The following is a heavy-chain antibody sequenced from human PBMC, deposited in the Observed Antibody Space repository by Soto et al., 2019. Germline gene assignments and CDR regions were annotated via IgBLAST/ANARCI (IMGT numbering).Heavy chain of an antibody. D-gene: IGHD6-19*01. CDR1: GFPFNIYH. J-gene: IGHJ6*02. Sequence: GGSLRLSCEASGFPFNIYHMTWGRQASGKGLEWVASIKEDGNEKYYVDSVKGRFTISRDNVKNSVSLQLNSLRAEDTAVYFCTRGAGGWNYYYAMDVWGPGATVTVSS. CDR2: IKEDGNEK. V-gene: IGHV3-7*03. CDR3: TRGAGGWNYYYAMDV.